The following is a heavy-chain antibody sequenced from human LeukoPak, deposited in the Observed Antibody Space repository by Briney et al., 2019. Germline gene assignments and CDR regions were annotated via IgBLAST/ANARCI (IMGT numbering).Heavy chain of an antibody. CDR1: GFTFSSYG. CDR3: ARENYVWGSYRHNWYFDL. D-gene: IGHD3-16*02. Sequence: GGTLRLSCAASGFTFSSYGMSWVRQAPGKGLEWVSVISTGGSTYYADSVKGRFTISRDNSKNTLYLQMNSLRADDTAVYFCARENYVWGSYRHNWYFDLWGRGTLVTVSS. CDR2: ISTGGST. J-gene: IGHJ2*01. V-gene: IGHV3-66*01.